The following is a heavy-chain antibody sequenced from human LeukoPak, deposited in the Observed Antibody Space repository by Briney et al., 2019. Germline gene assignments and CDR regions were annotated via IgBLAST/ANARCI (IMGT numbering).Heavy chain of an antibody. CDR3: ASTPAVAGTPFFDY. V-gene: IGHV4-59*01. D-gene: IGHD6-19*01. CDR1: GGSISSYY. CDR2: IYYSGST. J-gene: IGHJ4*02. Sequence: PSETLSLTCTVSGGSISSYYWSWIRQPPGKGLEWIGYIYYSGSTNYNPSLKSRVTISVDTSKHQFSLKLSSVTAADTAVYYCASTPAVAGTPFFDYWGQGALVTVSS.